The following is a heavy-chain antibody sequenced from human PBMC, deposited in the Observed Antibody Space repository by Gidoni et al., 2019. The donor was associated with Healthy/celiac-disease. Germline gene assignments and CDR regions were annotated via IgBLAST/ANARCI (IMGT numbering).Heavy chain of an antibody. D-gene: IGHD6-19*01. CDR3: ARSRTIGWAPGHL. V-gene: IGHV3-33*01. J-gene: IGHJ5*02. CDR1: GVPFSSYG. CDR2: IWYDGSNK. Sequence: QVQLVESGGGVVQPGRSLRLSCAASGVPFSSYGMHWVRQAPGKGLEWVAVIWYDGSNKYYADSVKGRFTISRDISKNTLSLQMNSLRAEAPAVYYCARSRTIGWAPGHLWGQGTLVTVSS.